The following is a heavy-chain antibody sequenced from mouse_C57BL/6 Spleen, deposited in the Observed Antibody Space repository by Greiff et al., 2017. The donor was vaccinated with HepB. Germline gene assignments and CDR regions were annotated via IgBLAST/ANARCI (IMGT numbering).Heavy chain of an antibody. Sequence: VQLQQSGAELMKPGASVKLSCKATGYTFTGYWIEWVKQRPGHGLEWIGEILPGSGSTNYNEKFKGKATFTVETSSNTAYMQLSSLTTEDSAIYCCAREEVYYGYGTWFTYWGQGTLVPVSA. V-gene: IGHV1-9*01. D-gene: IGHD2-2*01. CDR3: AREEVYYGYGTWFTY. J-gene: IGHJ3*01. CDR2: ILPGSGST. CDR1: GYTFTGYW.